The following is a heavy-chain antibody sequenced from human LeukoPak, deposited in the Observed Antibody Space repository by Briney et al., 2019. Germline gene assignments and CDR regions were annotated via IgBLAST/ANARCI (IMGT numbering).Heavy chain of an antibody. CDR3: ARSGMAVAATPWD. CDR1: GFTFSDYY. CDR2: TKAKVDNYVT. V-gene: IGHV3-72*01. Sequence: GGSLRLSCVVSGFTFSDYYMDWVRQTPGKGLEWIGRTKAKVDNYVTESAASVKGRFTISRDESKSSLYLQMNSLKTEDTAVYYCARSGMAVAATPWDWGQGTLVTVSS. D-gene: IGHD6-19*01. J-gene: IGHJ1*01.